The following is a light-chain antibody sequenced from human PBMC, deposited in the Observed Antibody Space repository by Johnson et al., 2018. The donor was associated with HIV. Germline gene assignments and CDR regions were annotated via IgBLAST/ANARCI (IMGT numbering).Light chain of an antibody. V-gene: IGLV1-51*01. CDR1: TSNIGSNS. CDR2: DTD. Sequence: QSVLTQPPSVSAAPGQKVTISCSGNTSNIGSNSVSWYQHLPGTAPKLLIYDTDKRPSGIPDRFSGSKSGTSATLGISGLQTGDEADYYCGTWDNSLSAGVFGSGTKVTVL. CDR3: GTWDNSLSAGV. J-gene: IGLJ1*01.